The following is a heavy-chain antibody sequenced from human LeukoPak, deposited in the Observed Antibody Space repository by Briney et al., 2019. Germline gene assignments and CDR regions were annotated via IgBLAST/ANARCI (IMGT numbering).Heavy chain of an antibody. J-gene: IGHJ4*02. V-gene: IGHV3-7*01. CDR1: GLRFGSFW. CDR2: INQDGSEK. CDR3: ARERDGRFFAY. Sequence: GGSLRLSCAVSGLRFGSFWMSWVRQAPGKGLEWVANINQDGSEKYFVDSVRGRFTISRDNSKNSLHLQMNTLRAEDTAVYYCARERDGRFFAYCGQGTLVTVSS. D-gene: IGHD5-24*01.